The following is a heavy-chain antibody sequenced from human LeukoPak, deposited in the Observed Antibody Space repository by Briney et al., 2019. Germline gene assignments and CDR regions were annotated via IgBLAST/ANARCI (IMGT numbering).Heavy chain of an antibody. CDR2: IYYSGTT. CDR3: ARHVRGSIKYGSGSYEMLDY. Sequence: SETLSLTCTVSGGSFSSRGYYWGWIRQPPGKGLQWIGSIYYSGTTYYNPSLKSRVSISVDTSKNQFSLKLSSVTAAETAVYYCARHVRGSIKYGSGSYEMLDYWGQGNLVTVSS. D-gene: IGHD3-10*01. J-gene: IGHJ4*02. V-gene: IGHV4-39*01. CDR1: GGSFSSRGYY.